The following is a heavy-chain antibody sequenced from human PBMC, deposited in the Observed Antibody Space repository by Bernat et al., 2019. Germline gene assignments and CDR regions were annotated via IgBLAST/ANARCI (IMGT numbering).Heavy chain of an antibody. CDR3: AGRFDFGGEHYYFDY. D-gene: IGHD3-3*01. Sequence: EVQLVESGGGLVQPGGSLRLSCAAAGFTFSSNGMNWVRQAPGKGLEWVSYISSGSGSLHSADSVQGRFNISRDNAKTSLYIQMNRLRDEDTAVYYCAGRFDFGGEHYYFDYWRQGTLGTVSS. V-gene: IGHV3-48*02. J-gene: IGHJ4*02. CDR1: GFTFSSNG. CDR2: ISSGSGSL.